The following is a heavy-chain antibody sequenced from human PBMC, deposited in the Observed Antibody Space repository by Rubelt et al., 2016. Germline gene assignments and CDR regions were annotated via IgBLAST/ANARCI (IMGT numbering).Heavy chain of an antibody. CDR1: GFTFSSYC. Sequence: EVQLVESGGGLVKPGGSLRLSCKASGFTFSSYCMNWVRQTPGKGREWVSSISYGSMYIYDADSVKGRFTISRDDAENSLYLQMDSLRVEDTAVYYCSRSPGIGNYYFDDWGQGTLVTVSS. V-gene: IGHV3-21*01. CDR2: ISYGSMYI. D-gene: IGHD3-10*01. CDR3: SRSPGIGNYYFDD. J-gene: IGHJ4*02.